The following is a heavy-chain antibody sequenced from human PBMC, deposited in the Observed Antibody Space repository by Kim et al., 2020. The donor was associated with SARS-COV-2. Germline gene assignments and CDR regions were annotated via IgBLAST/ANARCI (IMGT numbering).Heavy chain of an antibody. Sequence: THYADSVKGRFTISRDNSKNTFYLQMNSLRAADSAKYYCAKDRTGDDYFDYWGQGPLVTVSS. CDR3: AKDRTGDDYFDY. V-gene: IGHV3-23*01. J-gene: IGHJ4*02. D-gene: IGHD7-27*01. CDR2: T.